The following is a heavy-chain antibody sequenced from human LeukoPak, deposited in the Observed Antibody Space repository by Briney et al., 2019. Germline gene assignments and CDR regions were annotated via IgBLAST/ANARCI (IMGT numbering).Heavy chain of an antibody. Sequence: GGSLRLSCAASGFTFSDYGMHWVRQAPGKGLEWVAFIRYDGSNKNYADSVKGRFTISRDNSKNTLYLQMNSLRAEDTAVFYCAKVVRQRYSGWSEDYNYHMGVWGKGTTVTISS. V-gene: IGHV3-30*02. CDR3: AKVVRQRYSGWSEDYNYHMGV. J-gene: IGHJ6*03. CDR1: GFTFSDYG. CDR2: IRYDGSNK. D-gene: IGHD1-26*01.